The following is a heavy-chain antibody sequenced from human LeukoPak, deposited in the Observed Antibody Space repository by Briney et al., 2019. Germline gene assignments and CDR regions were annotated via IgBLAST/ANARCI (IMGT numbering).Heavy chain of an antibody. J-gene: IGHJ4*02. D-gene: IGHD1-26*01. CDR1: GFTVSSNY. V-gene: IGHV3-49*04. Sequence: PGGSLRLSCAASGFTVSSNYMSWVRQAPGKGLEWVGFIRSKAYGGTTEYAASVKGRFTISRDDSKSIAYLQMNSLKTEDTAVYYWTRGGGGSYYGYWGQGALVTVSS. CDR2: IRSKAYGGTT. CDR3: TRGGGGSYYGY.